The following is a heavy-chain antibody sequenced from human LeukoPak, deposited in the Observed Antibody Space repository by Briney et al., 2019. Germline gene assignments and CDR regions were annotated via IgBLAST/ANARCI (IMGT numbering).Heavy chain of an antibody. Sequence: GGSLRLSCAASGFTFSSYAMSWVRQAPGKGLEWFSAISGSGGNTYYADSVQGRFTISRDKSKDTLYLQMNSLRAEDTAVYFCAKDYRYAIAAPGRQYNWFDSWGQGTLVTVSS. CDR3: AKDYRYAIAAPGRQYNWFDS. J-gene: IGHJ5*01. CDR1: GFTFSSYA. V-gene: IGHV3-23*01. D-gene: IGHD6-13*01. CDR2: ISGSGGNT.